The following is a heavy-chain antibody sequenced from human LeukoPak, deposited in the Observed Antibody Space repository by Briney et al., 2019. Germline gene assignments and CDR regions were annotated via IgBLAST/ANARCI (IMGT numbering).Heavy chain of an antibody. J-gene: IGHJ5*02. CDR1: GGSFSGYY. CDR2: TNHSGST. V-gene: IGHV4-34*01. CDR3: ARQAGIELYSSGWFDP. Sequence: PSETLSLTCAVYGGSFSGYYWSWIRQPPGKGLEWIGETNHSGSTNYNPSLKSRVTISVDTSKNQFSLKLSSVTAADTAVYYCARQAGIELYSSGWFDPWGQGTLVTVSS. D-gene: IGHD6-19*01.